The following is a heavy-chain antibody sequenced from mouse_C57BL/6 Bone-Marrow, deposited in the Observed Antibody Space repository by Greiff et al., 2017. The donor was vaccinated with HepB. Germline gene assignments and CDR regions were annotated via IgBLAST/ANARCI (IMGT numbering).Heavy chain of an antibody. V-gene: IGHV1-72*01. J-gene: IGHJ1*03. CDR2: IDPNSGGT. CDR3: ARRSTVEDWYFDV. D-gene: IGHD1-1*01. CDR1: GYTFTSYW. Sequence: QVQLKESGAELVKPGASVKLSCKASGYTFTSYWMHWVKQRPGRGLEWIGRIDPNSGGTKYNEKFKSKATLTVDKPSSTAYMQLSSLTSEDSAVYYCARRSTVEDWYFDVWGTGTTVTVSS.